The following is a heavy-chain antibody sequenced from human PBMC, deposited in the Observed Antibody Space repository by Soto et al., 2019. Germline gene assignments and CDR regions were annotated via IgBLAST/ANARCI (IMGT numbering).Heavy chain of an antibody. CDR1: GFTFSSYG. CDR3: AKAVLRHGFDAFDI. Sequence: HPGGSLRLSCAASGFTFSSYGMHWVRQAPGKGLEWVAVISYDGSNKYYADSVKGRFTISRDNSKNTLYLQMNSLRAEDTAVYYCAKAVLRHGFDAFDIWGQGTMVTVSS. CDR2: ISYDGSNK. V-gene: IGHV3-30*18. D-gene: IGHD2-8*01. J-gene: IGHJ3*02.